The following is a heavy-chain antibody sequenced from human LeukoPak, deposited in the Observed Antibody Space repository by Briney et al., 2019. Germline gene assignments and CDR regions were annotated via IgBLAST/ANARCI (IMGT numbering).Heavy chain of an antibody. CDR3: ARGGSYLSAFDI. Sequence: GGSLRLSCAVSGFIVTGNYMTWVRLAPGKGLEWVSIIYSGGSTFYADSVKGRFTISRDNSKNTLYLQMNSLRAEDTAVYYCARGGSYLSAFDIWGQGTMVTVSS. J-gene: IGHJ3*02. V-gene: IGHV3-53*01. CDR1: GFIVTGNY. D-gene: IGHD1-26*01. CDR2: IYSGGST.